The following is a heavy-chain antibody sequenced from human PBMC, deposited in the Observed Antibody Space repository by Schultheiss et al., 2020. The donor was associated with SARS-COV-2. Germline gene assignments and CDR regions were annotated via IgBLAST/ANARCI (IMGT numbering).Heavy chain of an antibody. J-gene: IGHJ3*02. CDR1: GESFNGFS. Sequence: GSLRLSCAVYGESFNGFSWTWIRQSPGKGLEWIGQVSHSGGTHYSPSLKRRVTISVDRSKNQFSLRLTSVTAADTAVYYCASSKGRGAFDIWGQGTMVTVSS. CDR2: VSHSGGT. D-gene: IGHD3-10*01. CDR3: ASSKGRGAFDI. V-gene: IGHV4-34*01.